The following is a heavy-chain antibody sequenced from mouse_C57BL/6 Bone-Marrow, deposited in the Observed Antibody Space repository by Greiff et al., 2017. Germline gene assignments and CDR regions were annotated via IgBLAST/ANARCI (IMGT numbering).Heavy chain of an antibody. V-gene: IGHV1-39*01. CDR1: GYSFTDYN. CDR2: INPNYGTT. Sequence: VQLQQSGPELVKPGASVKISCKASGYSFTDYNMNWVKQSNGKSLEWIGVINPNYGTTSYNQKFKGKATLTVDQSSRTAYMQLNSLTSEDSAVYYCARGGYGSRNWYCDVWGTGTTVTVSS. J-gene: IGHJ1*03. CDR3: ARGGYGSRNWYCDV. D-gene: IGHD1-1*01.